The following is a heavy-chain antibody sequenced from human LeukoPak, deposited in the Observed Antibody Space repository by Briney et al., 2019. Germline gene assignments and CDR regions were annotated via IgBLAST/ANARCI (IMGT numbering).Heavy chain of an antibody. V-gene: IGHV3-23*01. CDR2: ITNSGENT. Sequence: GGSLRLSCEASGFSFPYGMSWVRQAPGKGLEWVSGITNSGENTYYADSVKGRFTTSRDNSKNTLFLEMNSLRVEDTAVYYCAAAAIDLVATIFVWGQGTLVTVSS. J-gene: IGHJ4*02. CDR3: AAAAIDLVATIFV. CDR1: GFSFPYG. D-gene: IGHD5-12*01.